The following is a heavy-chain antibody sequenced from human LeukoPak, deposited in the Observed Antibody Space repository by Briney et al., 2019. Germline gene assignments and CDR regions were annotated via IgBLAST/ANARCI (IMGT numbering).Heavy chain of an antibody. V-gene: IGHV3-21*01. D-gene: IGHD3-10*02. CDR2: ISSSSSYI. J-gene: IGHJ6*04. CDR1: GFTFSTYA. CDR3: AELGITMIGGV. Sequence: GGSLRLSCAASGFTFSTYAMNWVRQAPGKGLEWVSSISSSSSYIYYADSVKGRFTISRDNAKNSLYLQMNSLRAEDTAVYYCAELGITMIGGVWGKGTTVTISS.